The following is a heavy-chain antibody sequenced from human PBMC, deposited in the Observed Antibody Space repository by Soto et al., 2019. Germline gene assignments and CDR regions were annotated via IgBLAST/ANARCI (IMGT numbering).Heavy chain of an antibody. V-gene: IGHV4-39*01. D-gene: IGHD2-21*01. CDR3: ARQPTTGDTDLWFDP. J-gene: IGHJ5*02. CDR1: GGSISTSSYY. Sequence: SETLSLTCTVSGGSISTSSYYWGWVRQPPGKGLEWIGTIYYTGSTSYNVSLKSRLTVSVDTSKNQFSLRLRSVTATDTAVYYCARQPTTGDTDLWFDPWGQGTLVTVSS. CDR2: IYYTGST.